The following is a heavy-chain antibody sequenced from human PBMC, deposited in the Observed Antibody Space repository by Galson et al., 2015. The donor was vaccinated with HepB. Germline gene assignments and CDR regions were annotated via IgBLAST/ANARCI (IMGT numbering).Heavy chain of an antibody. CDR1: GGSISSSNW. CDR2: IYHSGST. Sequence: TLSLTCAVSGGSISSSNWWSWVRQPPGKGLEWIGEIYHSGSTNYNPSLKSRVTISVDKSKNQFSLKLSSVTAADTAVYYCARREDRDYYDSSGYHLDYWGQGTLVTVSS. D-gene: IGHD3-22*01. V-gene: IGHV4-4*02. J-gene: IGHJ4*02. CDR3: ARREDRDYYDSSGYHLDY.